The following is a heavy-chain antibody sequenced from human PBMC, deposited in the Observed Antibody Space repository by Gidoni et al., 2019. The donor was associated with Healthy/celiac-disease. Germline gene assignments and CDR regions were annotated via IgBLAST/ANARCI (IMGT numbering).Heavy chain of an antibody. CDR2: MNPNSGNT. V-gene: IGHV1-8*01. Sequence: QVQLVQSGAEVKKPGASVKVSCKASGYTFTSYDINWVRQATGQGLEWMGWMNPNSGNTGYAQKFQGRVTMTRNTSISTAYMELSSLRSEDTAVYYCARGTPRKYYYDSSGYYSQIDYWGQGTLVTVSS. D-gene: IGHD3-22*01. CDR1: GYTFTSYD. CDR3: ARGTPRKYYYDSSGYYSQIDY. J-gene: IGHJ4*02.